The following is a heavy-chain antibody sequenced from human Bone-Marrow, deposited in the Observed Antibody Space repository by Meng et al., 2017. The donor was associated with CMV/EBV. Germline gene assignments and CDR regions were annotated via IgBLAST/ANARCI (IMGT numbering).Heavy chain of an antibody. D-gene: IGHD3-3*01. CDR2: ISWNSGSI. CDR1: GFTFDDYA. V-gene: IGHV3-9*01. J-gene: IGHJ6*02. CDR3: AKAYYDFWSGYYLDV. Sequence: GGSLRLSCAASGFTFDDYAMHWVRQAPGKGLEWVSGISWNSGSIGYADSVKGRFTISGDNAKNSLYLQMNSLRAEDTALYYCAKAYYDFWSGYYLDVWGQGTTVTVSS.